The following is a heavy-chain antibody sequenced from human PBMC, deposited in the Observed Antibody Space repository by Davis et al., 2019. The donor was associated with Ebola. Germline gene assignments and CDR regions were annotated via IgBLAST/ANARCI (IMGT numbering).Heavy chain of an antibody. J-gene: IGHJ6*03. CDR1: GFTFSSYG. CDR3: AKDVASFGVDIRGMENCYMDV. V-gene: IGHV3-23*01. D-gene: IGHD3-3*01. Sequence: PGGSLRLSCVASGFTFSSYGMSWVRQAPGKGLEWVAIISGSGGSTYYVDSVKGRFTISRDNSKNSLYLQMNSLRAEDTAVYYCAKDVASFGVDIRGMENCYMDVWGKGTTVTVSS. CDR2: ISGSGGST.